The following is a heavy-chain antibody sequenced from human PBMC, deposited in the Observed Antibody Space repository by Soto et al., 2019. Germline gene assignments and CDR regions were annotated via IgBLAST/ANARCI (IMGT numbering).Heavy chain of an antibody. CDR3: ARHDYSDRAFDL. V-gene: IGHV4-61*08. Sequence: PSETLSLTCIVSGGSVGSGAYYWSWIRQPPGNALEWIGYIQYSGDTNYNSSLKSRVTISVDMSRNRFSLKLTSVTAADTAFYYCARHDYSDRAFDLWGQGTTVTVSS. D-gene: IGHD3-22*01. CDR1: GGSVGSGAYY. CDR2: IQYSGDT. J-gene: IGHJ6*02.